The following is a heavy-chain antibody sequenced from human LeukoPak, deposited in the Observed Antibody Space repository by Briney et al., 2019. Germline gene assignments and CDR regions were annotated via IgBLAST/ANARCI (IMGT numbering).Heavy chain of an antibody. Sequence: SETLSLTCAVYGGSFSGYYWSWIRQPPGKGLEWIGEINHSGSTNYNPSLKSRVTISVDTSKNQFSLKLSSVTAADTAVYYCARSGGNGYSSSWDPLYYFDYWGQGTLVTVSS. V-gene: IGHV4-34*01. CDR3: ARSGGNGYSSSWDPLYYFDY. J-gene: IGHJ4*02. CDR1: GGSFSGYY. CDR2: INHSGST. D-gene: IGHD6-13*01.